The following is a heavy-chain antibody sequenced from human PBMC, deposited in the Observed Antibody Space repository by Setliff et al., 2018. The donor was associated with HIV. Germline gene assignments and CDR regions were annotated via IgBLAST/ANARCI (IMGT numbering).Heavy chain of an antibody. CDR2: IYHTGDT. J-gene: IGHJ4*02. CDR1: GYSISNTGHY. Sequence: SETLSLTCVVSGYSISNTGHYWGWIRQPPGKGLEWIGSIYHTGDTYDNPSLKNRFTISRDTSKDRFSLNLRSVTAADTAIYYCARHKTHDYDGNSVYFDFWGQGILVTVSS. CDR3: ARHKTHDYDGNSVYFDF. D-gene: IGHD4-17*01. V-gene: IGHV4-38-2*01.